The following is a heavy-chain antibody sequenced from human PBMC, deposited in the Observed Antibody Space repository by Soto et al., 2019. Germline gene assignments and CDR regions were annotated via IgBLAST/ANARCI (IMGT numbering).Heavy chain of an antibody. CDR1: GGSISTNNC. Sequence: QVQLQESGPGLVKPSGTLSLTCAVSGGSISTNNCWSWVRQPPGKGLEWIGEIHHSGSTNYNTSLKSRVTTSVDKSKNQFSLNLISVTAADTAMYYCARGYAFDIWGQGTMVTVSS. CDR3: ARGYAFDI. V-gene: IGHV4-4*02. CDR2: IHHSGST. J-gene: IGHJ3*02.